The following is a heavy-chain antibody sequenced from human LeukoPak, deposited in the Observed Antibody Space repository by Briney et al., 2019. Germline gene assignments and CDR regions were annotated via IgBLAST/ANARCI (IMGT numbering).Heavy chain of an antibody. V-gene: IGHV3-30-3*01. J-gene: IGHJ4*02. CDR1: GFTFSSYA. CDR3: ARDGMGYYDILTGSDY. Sequence: GRSLRLSCAASGFTFSSYAMHWVRQAPGKGLEWVAVISYDGSNKYYADSVKGRFTISRDNSKNTLYLQMNSLRAEDTAVYYCARDGMGYYDILTGSDYWGQGTLVTVSS. D-gene: IGHD3-9*01. CDR2: ISYDGSNK.